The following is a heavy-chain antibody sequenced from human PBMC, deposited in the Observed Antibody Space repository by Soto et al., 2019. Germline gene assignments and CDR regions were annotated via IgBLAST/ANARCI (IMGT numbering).Heavy chain of an antibody. CDR3: ARDRRDYVWGSYRSYFDY. Sequence: ASVKVSCKASGYTFSSYGITWVRQAPGQGLEWMGWISGYNGYTNYAQKFQDRVTVTTDTSTTTAYLKLRSLTSDDTAVYYCARDRRDYVWGSYRSYFDYWGQGTQVTVSS. V-gene: IGHV1-18*01. J-gene: IGHJ4*02. CDR1: GYTFSSYG. D-gene: IGHD3-16*02. CDR2: ISGYNGYT.